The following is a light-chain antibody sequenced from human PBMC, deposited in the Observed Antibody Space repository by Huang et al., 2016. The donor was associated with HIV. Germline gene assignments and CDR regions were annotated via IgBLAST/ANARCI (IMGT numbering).Light chain of an antibody. CDR3: QQYNNWPRT. J-gene: IGKJ1*01. Sequence: EKVMTQSPAILSVSPGERATLSCRASQSVSSNFARYQQKPGQAPRLLIYGASTRSTGSPARFRGSGSGTEFPLTISSLQSEDFAVYYCQQYNNWPRTFGQGTKVEIK. V-gene: IGKV3-15*01. CDR1: QSVSSN. CDR2: GAS.